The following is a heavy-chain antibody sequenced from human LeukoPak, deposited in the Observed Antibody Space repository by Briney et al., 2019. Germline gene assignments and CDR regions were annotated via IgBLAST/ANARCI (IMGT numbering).Heavy chain of an antibody. CDR1: GGSISSGDYY. Sequence: ASQTLSLTCTVSGGSISSGDYYWNWIRQPPGKGLEWIGYIYCSGSTYYNPSLKSRVTISVDTSKNQFSLQLISVTAADTAVYYCARGYSNFPYYYMDVWGKGTTVTVSS. D-gene: IGHD4-11*01. CDR2: IYCSGST. V-gene: IGHV4-30-4*08. J-gene: IGHJ6*03. CDR3: ARGYSNFPYYYMDV.